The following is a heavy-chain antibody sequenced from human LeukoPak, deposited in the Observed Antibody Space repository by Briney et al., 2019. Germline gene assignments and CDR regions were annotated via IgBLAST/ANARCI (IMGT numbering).Heavy chain of an antibody. J-gene: IGHJ4*02. CDR1: GGSISSSSYY. V-gene: IGHV4-39*07. CDR2: IYYSGST. CDR3: ARVRGGWIQLWFYDY. D-gene: IGHD5-18*01. Sequence: PSETLSLTCTVSGGSISSSSYYWGWIRQPPGKGLEWIGSIYYSGSTYYNPSLKSRVTISVDTSKNQFSLKLSSVTAADTAVYYCARVRGGWIQLWFYDYWGQGTLVTVSS.